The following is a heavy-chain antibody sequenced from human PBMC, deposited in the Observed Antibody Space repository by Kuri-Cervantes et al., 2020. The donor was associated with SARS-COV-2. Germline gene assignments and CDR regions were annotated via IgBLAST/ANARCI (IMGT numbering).Heavy chain of an antibody. D-gene: IGHD3-3*01. Sequence: GESLKISCAASGFTFSSYAMSWVRQAPGKGLEWVGFIRSKAYGGTTEYAASVKGRFTISRDDSKSIAYLQMNSLKTEDTAVYYCTRYDFWSGYYMDVWGKGTTVTVSS. J-gene: IGHJ6*03. CDR3: TRYDFWSGYYMDV. CDR2: IRSKAYGGTT. V-gene: IGHV3-49*04. CDR1: GFTFSSYA.